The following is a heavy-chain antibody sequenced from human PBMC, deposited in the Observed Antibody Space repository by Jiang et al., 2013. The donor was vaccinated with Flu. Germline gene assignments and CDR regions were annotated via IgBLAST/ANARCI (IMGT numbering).Heavy chain of an antibody. CDR2: IYYSGST. V-gene: IGHV4-59*01. D-gene: IGHD4-17*01. CDR1: GGSISSYY. Sequence: GLVKPSETLSLTCTVSGGSISSYYWSWIRQPPGKGLEWIGYIYYSGSTNYNPSLKSRVTISVDTSKNQFSLKLSSVTAADTAVYYCARLYGDQDDYWGQGTLVTVSS. CDR3: ARLYGDQDDY. J-gene: IGHJ4*02.